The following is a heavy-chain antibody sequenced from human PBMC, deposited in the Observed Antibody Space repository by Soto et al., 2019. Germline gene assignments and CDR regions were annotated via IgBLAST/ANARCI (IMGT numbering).Heavy chain of an antibody. J-gene: IGHJ5*02. V-gene: IGHV4-4*02. D-gene: IGHD4-17*01. Sequence: QVQLQESGPGLVKPSETLSLTCTVSPDSITSRIWWSWVRQPPAKGLEWMGDVYHTGAINYNPSCSSRVTQSVDQSKDQVSLKLTSVADAETAFYYCGGHAYDDLEGWFDLWGQGILVTVSS. CDR3: GGHAYDDLEGWFDL. CDR2: VYHTGAI. CDR1: PDSITSRIW.